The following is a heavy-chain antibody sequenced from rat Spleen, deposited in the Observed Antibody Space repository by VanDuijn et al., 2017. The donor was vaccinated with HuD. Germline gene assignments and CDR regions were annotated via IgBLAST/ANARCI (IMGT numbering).Heavy chain of an antibody. CDR1: GFTFSNYD. J-gene: IGHJ3*01. Sequence: EVQLVESGGGLVQPGRSLKLSCAASGFTFSNYDMAWVRQAPTKGLEWVASISTSGGSTYYRDSVKGRFTVSRDNAKSTLYLQMDSLRSEDTATYYWARHQGGFAYWGQGTLVTVSS. CDR3: ARHQGGFAY. CDR2: ISTSGGST. D-gene: IGHD5-1*01. V-gene: IGHV5-25*01.